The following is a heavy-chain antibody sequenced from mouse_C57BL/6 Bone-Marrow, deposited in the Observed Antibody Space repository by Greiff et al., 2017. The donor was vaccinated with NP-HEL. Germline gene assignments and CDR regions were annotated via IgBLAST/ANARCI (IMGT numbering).Heavy chain of an antibody. V-gene: IGHV5-6*01. CDR3: ARHGYYGSKAY. Sequence: EVKLMESGGDLVKPGGSLKLSCAASGFTFSSYGMSWVRQTPDKRLEWVATISSGGSYTYYPDSVKGRFTISRDNAKNTLYLQMSSLKSEDTAMYYCARHGYYGSKAYWGQGTLVTVSA. D-gene: IGHD1-1*01. CDR2: ISSGGSYT. CDR1: GFTFSSYG. J-gene: IGHJ3*01.